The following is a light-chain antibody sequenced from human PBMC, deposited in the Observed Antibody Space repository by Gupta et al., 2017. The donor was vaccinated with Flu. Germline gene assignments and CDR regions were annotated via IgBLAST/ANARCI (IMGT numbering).Light chain of an antibody. CDR3: SSYTSSNSLE. CDR1: SSDVGGYNY. CDR2: EVI. J-gene: IGLJ3*02. V-gene: IGLV2-14*01. Sequence: TSSDVGGYNYVSWYQHHPGKAPKLMIYEVINRPSGVSNRFAGSKSGNTASLTIAGLHAEDDAYYYCSSYTSSNSLEFGGGTKLTVL.